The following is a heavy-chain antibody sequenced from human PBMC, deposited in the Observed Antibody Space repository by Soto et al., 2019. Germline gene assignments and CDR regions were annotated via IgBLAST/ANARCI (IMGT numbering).Heavy chain of an antibody. J-gene: IGHJ4*02. Sequence: GSLRLSCAASGFNFSLFWMSWVRQTPGKGLEWVANINEDGSEKFFADSVKGRFTISRDNAKNSLSLQMNSLTADDTAVYYCARTGWPQSSYYFDYWGQGTLVTVSS. CDR3: ARTGWPQSSYYFDY. V-gene: IGHV3-7*03. CDR1: GFNFSLFW. CDR2: INEDGSEK. D-gene: IGHD3-16*01.